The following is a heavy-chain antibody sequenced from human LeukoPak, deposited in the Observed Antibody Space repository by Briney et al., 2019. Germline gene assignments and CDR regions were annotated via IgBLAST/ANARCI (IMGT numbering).Heavy chain of an antibody. CDR2: TYYRSKWYS. V-gene: IGHV6-1*01. J-gene: IGHJ5*02. CDR1: GDSVSSNSAA. D-gene: IGHD5/OR15-5a*01. CDR3: ARSVYVLGGHWFDP. Sequence: SQTLSLTCAISGDSVSSNSAAWNWIRQSPSRGPEWLGRTYYRSKWYSDYAVSVKSRITINPDTSKNQFSLQLNSVTPEDTAVYYCARSVYVLGGHWFDPWGQGTLVTVSS.